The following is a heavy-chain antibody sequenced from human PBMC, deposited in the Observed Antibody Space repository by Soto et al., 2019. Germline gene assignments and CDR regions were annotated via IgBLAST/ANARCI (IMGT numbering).Heavy chain of an antibody. CDR2: IISSGSST. J-gene: IGHJ6*02. CDR3: ATDTSTWYGGLDYYAMDV. V-gene: IGHV3-23*01. CDR1: GFTFSSYA. D-gene: IGHD6-13*01. Sequence: EVQLLESGGGLVQPGGSLRDSCAASGFTFSSYAMSWVRQAPGQGLEWVSAIISSGSSTYYADSVKGRFTISRDNSKNTLYLQMNSLRAEDTAVYYCATDTSTWYGGLDYYAMDVWGQGTTVTVS.